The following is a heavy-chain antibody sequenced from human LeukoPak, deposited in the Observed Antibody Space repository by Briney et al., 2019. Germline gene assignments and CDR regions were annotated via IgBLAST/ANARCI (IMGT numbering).Heavy chain of an antibody. J-gene: IGHJ6*03. CDR1: GYTFTSYY. V-gene: IGHV1-46*01. CDR2: INPSGGST. D-gene: IGHD2-2*02. Sequence: GASVKVSCKASGYTFTSYYMHWVRQAPGQGLEWMGIINPSGGSTSYAQKFQGRVTITADESTSTAYMELSSLRSEDTAVYYCASCDIVVVPAAIRGYYYYYMDVWGKGTTVTISS. CDR3: ASCDIVVVPAAIRGYYYYYMDV.